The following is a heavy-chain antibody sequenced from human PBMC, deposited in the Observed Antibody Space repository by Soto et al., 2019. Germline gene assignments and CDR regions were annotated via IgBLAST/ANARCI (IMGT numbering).Heavy chain of an antibody. J-gene: IGHJ4*02. CDR3: ARHAAYDPLWGKSDGSDY. V-gene: IGHV5-51*01. D-gene: IGHD3-16*01. Sequence: REALKISCEGSGWRFTRCWCGWVRQKPVKVLEWMGITYPGDSDTRYSPSFQGRVTISADKSINTASLHLSSVTAADTAVYYCARHAAYDPLWGKSDGSDYWGQGTLVTLSS. CDR2: TYPGDSDT. CDR1: GWRFTRCW.